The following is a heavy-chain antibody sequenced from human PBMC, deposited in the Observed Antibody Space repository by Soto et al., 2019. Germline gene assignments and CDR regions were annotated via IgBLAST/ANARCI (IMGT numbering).Heavy chain of an antibody. CDR1: GFTFSSYA. CDR3: ARDGSCSGGSCPVHGMDV. Sequence: SLRLSCAASGFTFSSYAMSWVRQAPGKGLEWVSAISGSGGSTYYADSVKGRFTIPRDNSKNTLYLQMNSLRAEDTAVYYCARDGSCSGGSCPVHGMDVWGQGTTVTVSS. V-gene: IGHV3-23*01. J-gene: IGHJ6*02. D-gene: IGHD2-15*01. CDR2: ISGSGGST.